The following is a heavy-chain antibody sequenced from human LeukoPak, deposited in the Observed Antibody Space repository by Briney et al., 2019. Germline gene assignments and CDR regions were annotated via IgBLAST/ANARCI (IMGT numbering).Heavy chain of an antibody. CDR2: ISYDGSKK. J-gene: IGHJ4*02. CDR1: GFTFSTYA. D-gene: IGHD3-22*01. CDR3: AKPYDSRLYTNLDY. V-gene: IGHV3-30-3*02. Sequence: PGRSLKLSCVASGFTFSTYAMHWVRQAPGKGLEWVTVISYDGSKKYYADSVKGRFTISRDNSKNTLYLQVDSLRPEDTAVYYCAKPYDSRLYTNLDYWGQGTLVTVSS.